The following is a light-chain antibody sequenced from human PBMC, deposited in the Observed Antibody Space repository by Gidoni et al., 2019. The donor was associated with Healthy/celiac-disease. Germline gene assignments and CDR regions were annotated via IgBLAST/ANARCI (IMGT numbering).Light chain of an antibody. CDR2: KAS. CDR3: QQYNSYSGT. CDR1: PSISSW. J-gene: IGKJ2*01. Sequence: DLQITQSPSTLSASVGDRVTITCRASPSISSWLAWYQQKPGKAPKLLIYKASSLESGVPSRFSGSGSGTEFTLTISSLQPDDFATYYCQQYNSYSGTFXXXTKLEIK. V-gene: IGKV1-5*03.